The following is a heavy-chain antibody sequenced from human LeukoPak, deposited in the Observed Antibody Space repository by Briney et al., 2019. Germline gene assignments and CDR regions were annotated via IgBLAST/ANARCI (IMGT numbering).Heavy chain of an antibody. CDR3: ARDAEYYYGSGSYNLV. Sequence: SETLSLTCTVSGGSISSYYWSWIRQPPGKGLEWIGYIYYSGSTNYNPSLKSRVTISVDTSKNQFSLKLSSVTAADTAVYYCARDAEYYYGSGSYNLVWGQGTLVTVSS. J-gene: IGHJ4*02. V-gene: IGHV4-59*01. CDR2: IYYSGST. CDR1: GGSISSYY. D-gene: IGHD3-10*01.